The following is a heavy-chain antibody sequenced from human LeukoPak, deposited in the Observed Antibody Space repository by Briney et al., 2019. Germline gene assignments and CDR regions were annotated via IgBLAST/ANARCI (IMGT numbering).Heavy chain of an antibody. Sequence: PSETLSLTCTVSGGSISSSSYYWGWIRQPPGKGLEWIGSIYYSGKTYYNPSLKSRVTISVDTSKNQFSLKLSSVTAADTAVYYCARDQHRYQGIYYMDVWGKGTTVTVSS. CDR1: GGSISSSSYY. D-gene: IGHD2-21*01. V-gene: IGHV4-39*07. J-gene: IGHJ6*03. CDR3: ARDQHRYQGIYYMDV. CDR2: IYYSGKT.